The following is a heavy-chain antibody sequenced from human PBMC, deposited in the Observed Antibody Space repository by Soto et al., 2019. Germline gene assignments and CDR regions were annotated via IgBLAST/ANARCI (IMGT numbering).Heavy chain of an antibody. Sequence: EVQLVESGGGLVKPGGPLRLTCVASGFSFTNACLNWVRQAPGKGLEWVGRIKNNTDGGTTDFAAPVKDRVTISRDDSKNTLWLQMNSLKIEDTAVYYCTTDSLAVSAPYYFDYWGQGILVTVSS. CDR3: TTDSLAVSAPYYFDY. CDR2: IKNNTDGGTT. D-gene: IGHD6-19*01. CDR1: GFSFTNAC. V-gene: IGHV3-15*07. J-gene: IGHJ4*02.